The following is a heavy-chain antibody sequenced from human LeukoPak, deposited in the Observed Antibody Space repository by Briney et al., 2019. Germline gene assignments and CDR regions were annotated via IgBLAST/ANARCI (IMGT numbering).Heavy chain of an antibody. CDR3: STRPPPSYYFDY. J-gene: IGHJ4*02. Sequence: SETLSLTCTVSGGSISSSNFYWGWIRQPPGKGLEWIGSIYYSGSTYYNPSLKSRVTISVDTSKNQFSLKLSSVTAADTAVYYCSTRPPPSYYFDYWGQGTLVTVSS. CDR2: IYYSGST. V-gene: IGHV4-39*07. CDR1: GGSISSSNFY.